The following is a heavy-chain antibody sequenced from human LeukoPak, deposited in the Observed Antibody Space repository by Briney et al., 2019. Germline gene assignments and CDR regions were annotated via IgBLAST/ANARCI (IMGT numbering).Heavy chain of an antibody. Sequence: SETLSLTCTVSGGSISSYYWSWIRQPPGKGLEWIGYIYYSGSTNYNPSLRSRVTISVDTSKNQFSLKLSSVTAADTAVYYCARDELGYCSSTSCPDRYYYYYMDVWGKGTTVTVSS. D-gene: IGHD2-2*01. J-gene: IGHJ6*03. CDR1: GGSISSYY. CDR3: ARDELGYCSSTSCPDRYYYYYMDV. CDR2: IYYSGST. V-gene: IGHV4-59*01.